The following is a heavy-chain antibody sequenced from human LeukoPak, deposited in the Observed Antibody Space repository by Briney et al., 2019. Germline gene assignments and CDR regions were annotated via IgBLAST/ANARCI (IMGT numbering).Heavy chain of an antibody. CDR3: ARVTVDSISWYHYFDH. J-gene: IGHJ4*02. V-gene: IGHV1-46*01. CDR1: GYTFTSYY. D-gene: IGHD6-13*01. CDR2: INPSGGST. Sequence: EASVKVSCKASGYTFTSYYMHWVRQAPGQGLEWMGIINPSGGSTSYAQKFQGRVTITADKSTTTAFMEVSNLRSEDTAVYYCARVTVDSISWYHYFDHWGQGTLVTVSS.